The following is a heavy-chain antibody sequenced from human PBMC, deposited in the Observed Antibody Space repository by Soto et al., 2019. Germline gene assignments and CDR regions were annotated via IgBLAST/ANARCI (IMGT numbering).Heavy chain of an antibody. J-gene: IGHJ4*01. CDR1: GFTFGDYA. Sequence: PGGSLRLACTASGFTFGDYAMSWFRQAPGKGLEWVGRVKSKTHGGTTEYAEPVKGRFAISRDDSNNMVYLQMNSLKIEDTAVYYCTTDSYTTIIIVRFDYWGHGTLVTVSS. CDR2: VKSKTHGGTT. CDR3: TTDSYTTIIIVRFDY. V-gene: IGHV3-49*03. D-gene: IGHD3-22*01.